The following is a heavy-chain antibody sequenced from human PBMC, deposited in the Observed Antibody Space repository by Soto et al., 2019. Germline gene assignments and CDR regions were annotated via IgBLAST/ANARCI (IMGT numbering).Heavy chain of an antibody. Sequence: GGSLRLSCAASGFTFSSYGMHWVRQAPGKGLEWVAVIWYDGSNKYYADSVKGRFTISRDNSKNTLYLQMNSLRAEDTAVYYCARDSSFPYSTAVPDYWGQGTLVTVSS. CDR3: ARDSSFPYSTAVPDY. D-gene: IGHD6-13*01. CDR2: IWYDGSNK. CDR1: GFTFSSYG. J-gene: IGHJ4*02. V-gene: IGHV3-33*01.